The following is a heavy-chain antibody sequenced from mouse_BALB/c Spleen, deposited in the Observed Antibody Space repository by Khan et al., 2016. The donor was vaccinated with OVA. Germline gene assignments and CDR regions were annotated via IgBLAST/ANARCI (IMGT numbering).Heavy chain of an antibody. V-gene: IGHV1S81*02. Sequence: QVQLKESGAELVKAGASVKMSCKASGYTFTSYWMHWVKQRLGQGLEWFAETNPTNGRPYYNEKFKSKATLTVDKSSSTAYMLLSGQTFEDSAVYYCARIKKIVATYFDYWGQGTTLTVSS. CDR1: GYTFTSYW. D-gene: IGHD1-1*01. CDR3: ARIKKIVATYFDY. J-gene: IGHJ2*01. CDR2: TNPTNGRP.